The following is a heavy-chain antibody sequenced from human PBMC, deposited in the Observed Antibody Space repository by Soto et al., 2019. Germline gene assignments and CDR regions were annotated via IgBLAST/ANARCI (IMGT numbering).Heavy chain of an antibody. J-gene: IGHJ6*02. CDR3: ARGKGMEENYYYYGMDI. Sequence: ASVKVSCKASGYTFSTYAIHWVRQAPGQSLEWMGWLNGGTGQTRYSQRFQDRVTITRDTSASTAYMEVSSLRPEDTAVYYCARGKGMEENYYYYGMDILGQGTTVTVSS. CDR1: GYTFSTYA. V-gene: IGHV1-3*01. D-gene: IGHD1-1*01. CDR2: LNGGTGQT.